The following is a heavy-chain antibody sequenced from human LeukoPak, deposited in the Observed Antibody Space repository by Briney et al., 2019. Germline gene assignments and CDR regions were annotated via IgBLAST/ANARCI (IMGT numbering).Heavy chain of an antibody. V-gene: IGHV3-23*01. Sequence: GGSLRLSCAASGFTFSSYGMSWVRQAPGKGLEWVSSISGSGGRTYYADSVKGRFAISRDNSKNTLYLQMNSLKAEDTAVYYCANNARYYDYGWGSYRYSTLEYYFDYWGQGTLVTVSS. CDR2: ISGSGGRT. CDR3: ANNARYYDYGWGSYRYSTLEYYFDY. D-gene: IGHD3-16*02. J-gene: IGHJ4*02. CDR1: GFTFSSYG.